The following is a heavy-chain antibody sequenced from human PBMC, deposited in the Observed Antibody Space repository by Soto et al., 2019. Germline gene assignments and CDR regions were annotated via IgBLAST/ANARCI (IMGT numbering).Heavy chain of an antibody. CDR1: GGSISSSSYY. J-gene: IGHJ4*02. CDR2: IYYSGST. D-gene: IGHD5-18*01. CDR3: ARHPHTAMVTSDDY. V-gene: IGHV4-39*01. Sequence: QLQLQESGPGLVKPSETLSLTCTVSGGSISSSSYYWGWIRQPPGKGLEWIGSIYYSGSTYYNPSLKSRVTISVDTSKNQFSLKLSSVTAADTAVYYCARHPHTAMVTSDDYWGQGTLVTVSS.